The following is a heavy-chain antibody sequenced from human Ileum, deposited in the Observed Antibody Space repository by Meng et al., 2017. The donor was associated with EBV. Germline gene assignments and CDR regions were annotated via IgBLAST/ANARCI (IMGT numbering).Heavy chain of an antibody. J-gene: IGHJ5*02. CDR2: IHSSGST. D-gene: IGHD3-10*01. CDR3: ARASYGSGSPLGESWFDP. CDR1: CGSISSGVYY. Sequence: LQGAAHGLGTPSPALSLPCTVSCGSISSGVYYWSWIRQHPGKGLEWIGYIHSSGSTYYNPSLRSRLTISVDTSKNQFSLKLSSVTAADTAVYYCARASYGSGSPLGESWFDPWGQGTLVTVSS. V-gene: IGHV4-31*03.